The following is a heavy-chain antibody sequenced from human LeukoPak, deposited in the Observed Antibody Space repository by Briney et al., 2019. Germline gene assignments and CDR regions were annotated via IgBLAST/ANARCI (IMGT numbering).Heavy chain of an antibody. CDR3: ARGSHYYYYMDV. J-gene: IGHJ6*03. Sequence: PSETLSLTCTVSGGSISSSYWSWIRQPPGKGLEWIGYIYHDGRTNYNPSLKRRVTISVDTSRDHFSLNLSSVTAADTAVYYCARGSHYYYYMDVWGKGTPVTVSS. CDR2: IYHDGRT. CDR1: GGSISSSY. V-gene: IGHV4-59*01.